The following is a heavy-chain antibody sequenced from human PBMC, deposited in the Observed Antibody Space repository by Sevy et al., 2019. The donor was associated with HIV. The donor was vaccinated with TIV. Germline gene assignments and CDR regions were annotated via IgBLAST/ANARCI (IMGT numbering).Heavy chain of an antibody. V-gene: IGHV1-24*01. CDR1: GYTLTELS. D-gene: IGHD1-26*01. J-gene: IGHJ6*03. CDR3: ATTHPIKIVGATRGYYYFMDV. CDR2: FDPEDGET. Sequence: ASVKVSCKVSGYTLTELSMHWVRQAPGEGLEWMGCFDPEDGETIYAQKFQGRVTMTEDTSTDTAYMELSSLGFDDTAVYYCATTHPIKIVGATRGYYYFMDVWGKGSTVTVSS.